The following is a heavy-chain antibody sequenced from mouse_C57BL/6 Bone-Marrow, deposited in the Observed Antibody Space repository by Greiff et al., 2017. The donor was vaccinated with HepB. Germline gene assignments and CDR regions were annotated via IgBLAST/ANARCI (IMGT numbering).Heavy chain of an antibody. CDR1: GFTFSDYY. CDR3: ARDQIYDGYDDWYFDV. D-gene: IGHD2-3*01. V-gene: IGHV5-16*01. Sequence: EVQLVESEGGLVQPGSSMKLSCTASGFTFSDYYMAWVRQVPEKGLEWVANINYDGSSTYYLDSLKSRFIISRDNAKNILYLQMSSLKSEDTATYYCARDQIYDGYDDWYFDVWGTGTTVTVSS. CDR2: INYDGSST. J-gene: IGHJ1*03.